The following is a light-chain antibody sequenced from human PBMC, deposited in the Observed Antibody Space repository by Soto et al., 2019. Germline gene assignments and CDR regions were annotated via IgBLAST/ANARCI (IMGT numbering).Light chain of an antibody. J-gene: IGKJ1*01. CDR3: QQYSSLWT. CDR2: KVS. V-gene: IGKV1-5*03. CDR1: QSISSW. Sequence: DIQMTQSPSTLSASVGDRVTITCRASQSISSWLAWYQQKPGKAPKLLIYKVSSLENGVPSRFSGGGSGTEFTLTISSLQPDDFATDYCQQYSSLWTFGQGTRVEIK.